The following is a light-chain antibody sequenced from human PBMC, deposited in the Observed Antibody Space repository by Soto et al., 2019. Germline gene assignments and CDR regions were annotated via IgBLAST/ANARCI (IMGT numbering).Light chain of an antibody. CDR1: QGISSY. CDR3: QQLKSYPLT. Sequence: IQLTQSPSSLSASVGDRVTITCRASQGISSYLAWYQQKPGKAPRLLIYAASTLQHGFPSRFSGRRSGTGFNLTICRLQPVHFAKYFRQQLKSYPLTFRGGT. V-gene: IGKV1-9*01. J-gene: IGKJ4*01. CDR2: AAS.